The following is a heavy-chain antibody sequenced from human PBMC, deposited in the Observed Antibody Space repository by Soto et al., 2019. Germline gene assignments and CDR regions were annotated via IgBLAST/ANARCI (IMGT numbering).Heavy chain of an antibody. CDR1: GYSFTGHY. CDR3: ARASLGGVVSPRARNYFDP. V-gene: IGHV1-2*02. Sequence: QVQLVQSGAEVKKPGASVKVSCKTSGYSFTGHYIHWVRLAPGQGLEWMGWISPYTGATNYAQKFQYRVIMTTDTSSSITPMQLNRLTSTDTAVYYCARASLGGVVSPRARNYFDPRGQGTLVTVSS. D-gene: IGHD3-10*01. CDR2: ISPYTGAT. J-gene: IGHJ5*02.